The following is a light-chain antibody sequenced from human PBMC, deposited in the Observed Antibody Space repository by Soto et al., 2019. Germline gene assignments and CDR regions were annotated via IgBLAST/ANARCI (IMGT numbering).Light chain of an antibody. J-gene: IGKJ1*01. V-gene: IGKV3-15*01. Sequence: ELMMTQSPVTLSVSPKKRDSLSCRTRQSVSSNLAWYQQKPGQAPRLLIYGASTRATGIPARFSGSGSGTEFTLTISCLQSEDFAVYYCQQYDNWPRTFGHGTKVDI. CDR2: GAS. CDR3: QQYDNWPRT. CDR1: QSVSSN.